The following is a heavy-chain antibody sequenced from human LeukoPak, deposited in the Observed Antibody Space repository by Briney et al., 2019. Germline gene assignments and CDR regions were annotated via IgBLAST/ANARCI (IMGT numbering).Heavy chain of an antibody. J-gene: IGHJ5*02. Sequence: GGSLRLSCAASGFTFSSYAMSWVRQAPGKGLEWVSSISSSSSYIYYADSVKGRFTISRDNAKNSLYLQMNSLRAEDTAVYYCARDGDIVVVPAAPNWFDPWGQGTLVTVSS. D-gene: IGHD2-2*01. V-gene: IGHV3-21*01. CDR1: GFTFSSYA. CDR3: ARDGDIVVVPAAPNWFDP. CDR2: ISSSSSYI.